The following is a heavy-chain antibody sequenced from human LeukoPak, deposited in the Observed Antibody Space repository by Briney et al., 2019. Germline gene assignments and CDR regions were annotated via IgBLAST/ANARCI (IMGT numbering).Heavy chain of an antibody. V-gene: IGHV3-30*04. J-gene: IGHJ5*02. CDR3: ARESLLVALDP. D-gene: IGHD3-10*01. Sequence: GGSLRLSCAASGFTFSSYAMHGVRQAPGKGLEWVAVISYDGSNKYYADSVKGRFTISRDNSKNTLYLQMNSLRAEDTAVYYCARESLLVALDPWGQGTLVTVSS. CDR1: GFTFSSYA. CDR2: ISYDGSNK.